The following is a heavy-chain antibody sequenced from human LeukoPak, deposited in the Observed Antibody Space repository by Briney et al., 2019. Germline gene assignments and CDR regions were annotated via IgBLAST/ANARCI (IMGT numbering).Heavy chain of an antibody. Sequence: SETLSLTCTVSGGSISSSSYYWGWIRQPPGKGLEWIGSIYYSGSTYYNPSLKSRVTISVDTSKNQFSLKLSSVTAADTAVYYCARDSGRGAYWGQGTLVTVSS. CDR1: GGSISSSSYY. D-gene: IGHD3-16*01. J-gene: IGHJ4*02. V-gene: IGHV4-39*07. CDR2: IYYSGST. CDR3: ARDSGRGAY.